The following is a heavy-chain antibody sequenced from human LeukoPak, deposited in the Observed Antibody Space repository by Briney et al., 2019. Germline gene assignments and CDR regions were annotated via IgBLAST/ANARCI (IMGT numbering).Heavy chain of an antibody. CDR1: GFTFSSYS. CDR2: ISSSSRYI. J-gene: IGHJ4*02. D-gene: IGHD6-13*01. Sequence: GGSLRLSCAASGFTFSSYSMTWVRQAPGKGLEWVSSISSSSRYIYYADSMKGRFTISRDNAKNSLFLQMNSLRAEDTAVYYCARAAEAAAFDYWGQGTLVTVSS. V-gene: IGHV3-21*01. CDR3: ARAAEAAAFDY.